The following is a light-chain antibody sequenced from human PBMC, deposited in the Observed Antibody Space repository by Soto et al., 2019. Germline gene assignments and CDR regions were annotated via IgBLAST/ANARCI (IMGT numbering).Light chain of an antibody. CDR3: QQYNNWPALT. CDR2: GVS. V-gene: IGKV3-20*01. CDR1: QSVTSGS. Sequence: EIVLTQSPGSLSLSPGERATLSCRASQSVTSGSLAWFQQRPGQAPRLLIYGVSTRATGTPDRFSASVCATEFTLNIKRLQPEDLAVYYGQQYNNWPALTFGGGTKVDIK. J-gene: IGKJ4*01.